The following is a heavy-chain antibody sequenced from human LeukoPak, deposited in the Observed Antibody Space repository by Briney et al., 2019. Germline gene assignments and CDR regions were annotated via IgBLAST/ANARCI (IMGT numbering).Heavy chain of an antibody. CDR1: GFSFSMYS. CDR3: ARAPLNWYFDL. CDR2: ISDNGAVT. J-gene: IGHJ2*01. Sequence: GGSLRLSCAASGFSFSMYSMSWIRQAPGKGLEWVSVISDNGAVTFYGDSVKGRFTISRDDSKNTLYLQMNSLRADDTGVYYCARAPLNWYFDLWGRGTLVTVSS. V-gene: IGHV3-23*01.